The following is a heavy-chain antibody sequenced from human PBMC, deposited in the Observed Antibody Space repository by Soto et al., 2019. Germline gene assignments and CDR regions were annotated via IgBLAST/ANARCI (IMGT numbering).Heavy chain of an antibody. CDR3: TRGAAGFDY. J-gene: IGHJ4*02. V-gene: IGHV3-13*01. CDR1: GLTFSNYD. CDR2: IANTGHI. D-gene: IGHD6-13*01. Sequence: PGGSLRLSCAASGLTFSNYDFHWVRQTTGKGLEWVSAIANTGHIYYAGSVKGRFTISRDNAKNSLYLQMNSLRAGDTAVYYCTRGAAGFDYWGLGTLVTVSS.